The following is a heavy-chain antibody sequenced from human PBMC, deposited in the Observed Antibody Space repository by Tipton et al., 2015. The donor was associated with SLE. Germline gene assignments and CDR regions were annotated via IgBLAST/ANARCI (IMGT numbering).Heavy chain of an antibody. CDR3: ANSIAVAGTEYYGMDV. J-gene: IGHJ6*02. D-gene: IGHD6-19*01. CDR1: GYSISTGYY. Sequence: TLSLTCSVSGYSISTGYYWGWFRQPPGKGLEWIGNIYHSGNTYYNPSLKSRVTISVDTSKNQFSLKLYSVTAADTAVYYCANSIAVAGTEYYGMDVWGLGTTVTVSS. V-gene: IGHV4-38-2*01. CDR2: IYHSGNT.